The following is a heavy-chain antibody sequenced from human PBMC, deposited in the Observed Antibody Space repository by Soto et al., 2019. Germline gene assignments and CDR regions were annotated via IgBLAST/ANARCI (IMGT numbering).Heavy chain of an antibody. CDR2: IIPIFGTA. CDR1: GGTFSSYA. CDR3: ARRVGDYYDSSGYYYGY. J-gene: IGHJ4*02. D-gene: IGHD3-22*01. Sequence: ASVKVSCKASGGTFSSYAISWVRQAPGQGLEWMGGIIPIFGTANYAQKFQGRVTITADESTSTAYMELSSLRSEDTAVYYCARRVGDYYDSSGYYYGYWGQGTLVTVSS. V-gene: IGHV1-69*13.